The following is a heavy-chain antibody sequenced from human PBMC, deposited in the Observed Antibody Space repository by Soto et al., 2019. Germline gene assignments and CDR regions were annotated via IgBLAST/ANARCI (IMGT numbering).Heavy chain of an antibody. CDR2: IIPIFGTA. CDR1: GGTFSSYA. Sequence: SVKVSCKASGGTFSSYAISWVRQAPGQGLEWMGGIIPIFGTANYAQKFQGRVTITADESTSTAYMELSSLRSEDTAVYYCARRHSSSWFPSDYFDYWGQGTLVTVSS. CDR3: ARRHSSSWFPSDYFDY. V-gene: IGHV1-69*13. D-gene: IGHD6-13*01. J-gene: IGHJ4*02.